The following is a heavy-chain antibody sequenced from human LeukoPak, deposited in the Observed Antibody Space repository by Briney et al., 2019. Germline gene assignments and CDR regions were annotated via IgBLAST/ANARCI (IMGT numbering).Heavy chain of an antibody. V-gene: IGHV1-2*02. D-gene: IGHD6-19*01. Sequence: ASVKVSCKASGYSFTGHYMHWVRQAPGQGLEWMGWINPNSGGTNYAQKFQGRVTMTRDTSISTAYMELSRLRSDDTAVYYCARERSGWYIFDYWGQGTLVTVSS. J-gene: IGHJ4*02. CDR3: ARERSGWYIFDY. CDR2: INPNSGGT. CDR1: GYSFTGHY.